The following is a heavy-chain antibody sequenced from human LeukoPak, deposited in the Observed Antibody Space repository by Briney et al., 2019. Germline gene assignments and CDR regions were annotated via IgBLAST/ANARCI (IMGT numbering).Heavy chain of an antibody. J-gene: IGHJ6*03. Sequence: GGSLRLSCAASGFTFSSYAMSWVRQAPGKGLEWVSVISGSGGSTYYADSVKGRFTISRDNSKNTLYLQMNSLRAEDTAVYYCATSGSSGSVDYYYMDVWGKGTTVTVSS. CDR3: ATSGSSGSVDYYYMDV. D-gene: IGHD6-19*01. CDR1: GFTFSSYA. CDR2: ISGSGGST. V-gene: IGHV3-23*01.